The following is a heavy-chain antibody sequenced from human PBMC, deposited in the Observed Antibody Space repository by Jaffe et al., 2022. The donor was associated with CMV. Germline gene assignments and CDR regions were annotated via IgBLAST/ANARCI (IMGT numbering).Heavy chain of an antibody. J-gene: IGHJ4*02. CDR1: GFTFSSYA. D-gene: IGHD1-26*01. CDR2: INRSGGTT. V-gene: IGHV3-23*04. Sequence: EVQLVESGGGLVQPGGSLRLSCAASGFTFSSYAMSWVRQAPGKGLEWVSSINRSGGTTYYADSVKGRFTISRDNSKNTLYLQMNSLRADDTAVYYCAKAPWQELAHFDSWGQGTLVTVSS. CDR3: AKAPWQELAHFDS.